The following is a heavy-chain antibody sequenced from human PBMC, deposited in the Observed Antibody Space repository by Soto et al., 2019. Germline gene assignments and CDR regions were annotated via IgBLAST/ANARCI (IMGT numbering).Heavy chain of an antibody. J-gene: IGHJ5*02. CDR3: ARGHVLRYFDWSRTWFDP. CDR2: INHSGST. D-gene: IGHD3-9*01. V-gene: IGHV4-34*01. CDR1: GGSFSGYY. Sequence: PSETLSLTCAVYGGSFSGYYWIWIRQPPGKGLEWIGEINHSGSTNYNPSLKSRVTISVDTSKNQFSLKLSSVTAADTAVYYCARGHVLRYFDWSRTWFDPWGQGTLVTVSS.